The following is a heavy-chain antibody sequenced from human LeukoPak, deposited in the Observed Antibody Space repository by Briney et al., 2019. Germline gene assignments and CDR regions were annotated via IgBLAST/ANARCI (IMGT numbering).Heavy chain of an antibody. D-gene: IGHD5-12*01. CDR1: GFTFSNYE. CDR2: ISSQGTTV. Sequence: PGGSLRLSCAATGFTFSNYEMNWVRQAPGKGLEWISSISSQGTTVEYAMSVKGRFTVYRDHVKNSLYLQMNSLRVEDTATYYCARSGDNGYDLGMYYPDYWGQGTVVTVSS. V-gene: IGHV3-48*03. J-gene: IGHJ4*02. CDR3: ARSGDNGYDLGMYYPDY.